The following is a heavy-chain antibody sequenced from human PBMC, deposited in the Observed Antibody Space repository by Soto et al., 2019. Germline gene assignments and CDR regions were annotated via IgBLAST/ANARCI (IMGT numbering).Heavy chain of an antibody. CDR3: AILLSGLSDYGMDV. J-gene: IGHJ6*02. Sequence: GESLKIACKGSGYSFTSYWIGWVRQMPGKGLEWMGRIDPSDSYTNYSPSFQGHVTISADKSISTAYLQWSSLKASDTAMYYCAILLSGLSDYGMDVWGQGTTVTVSS. CDR2: IDPSDSYT. D-gene: IGHD3-16*02. CDR1: GYSFTSYW. V-gene: IGHV5-10-1*01.